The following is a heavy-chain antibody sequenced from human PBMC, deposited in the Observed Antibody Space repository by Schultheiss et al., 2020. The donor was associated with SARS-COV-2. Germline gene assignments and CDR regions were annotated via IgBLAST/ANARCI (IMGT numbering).Heavy chain of an antibody. V-gene: IGHV3-30*07. J-gene: IGHJ6*02. CDR3: ARDSSLEGHLRYYYYGMDV. CDR2: ISYDGSNK. CDR1: GFTFSSYA. D-gene: IGHD1-1*01. Sequence: GGSLRLSCAASGFTFSSYAMHWVRQAPGKGLEWVAVISYDGSNKYYADSVKGRFTISRDNSKNTLYLQMNSLRAEDTAVYYCARDSSLEGHLRYYYYGMDVWGQGTTVTVSS.